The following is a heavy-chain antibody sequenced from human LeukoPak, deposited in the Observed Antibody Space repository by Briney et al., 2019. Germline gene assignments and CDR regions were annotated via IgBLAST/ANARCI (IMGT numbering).Heavy chain of an antibody. J-gene: IGHJ5*02. Sequence: ASVKVSRKASGYILSSYNMHWVRQAPGQGLEWLGIINPSGGDTKYAQKFQGRVTMTRDMSTSTVYMELSSLRSEDTAVYYCARALPHRRLMDTTMEQHWFDPWGQGTLVTVSS. D-gene: IGHD5-18*01. CDR1: GYILSSYN. CDR3: ARALPHRRLMDTTMEQHWFDP. V-gene: IGHV1-46*01. CDR2: INPSGGDT.